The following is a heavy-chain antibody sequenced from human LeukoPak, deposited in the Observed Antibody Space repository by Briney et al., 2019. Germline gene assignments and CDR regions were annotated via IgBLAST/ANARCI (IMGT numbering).Heavy chain of an antibody. CDR1: GGSVSSGTHH. CDR3: ARRRMIRGVIIFDY. Sequence: PSETLSLTCSVSGGSVSSGTHHETGLRHPPGKVLEWIGHVYFSGTSSYNPSLKSRVTISADTSKNQFSLKLISVTAADTAVYFCARRRMIRGVIIFDYWGPGALVTVSS. V-gene: IGHV4-61*01. CDR2: VYFSGTS. J-gene: IGHJ4*02. D-gene: IGHD3-10*01.